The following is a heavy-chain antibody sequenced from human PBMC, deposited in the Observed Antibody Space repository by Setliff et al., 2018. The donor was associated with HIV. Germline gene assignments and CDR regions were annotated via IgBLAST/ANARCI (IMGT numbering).Heavy chain of an antibody. CDR1: GFTFSSYA. J-gene: IGHJ4*02. CDR3: AKDVSPGQDIVVVTATDY. Sequence: GESLKISCAASGFTFSSYAMTWVRQAPGKGLEWVSGISASGGSAYYADSVKGRFTISRDNSKNTLYLQMNSLRVEDTAVYYCAKDVSPGQDIVVVTATDYWGQGTLVTVSS. CDR2: ISASGGSA. D-gene: IGHD2-21*02. V-gene: IGHV3-23*01.